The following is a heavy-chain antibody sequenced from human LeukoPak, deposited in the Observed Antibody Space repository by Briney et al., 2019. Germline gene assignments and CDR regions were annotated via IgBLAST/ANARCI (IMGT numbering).Heavy chain of an antibody. J-gene: IGHJ4*02. CDR3: AREWVEYYYGSGSPRVLDY. Sequence: EASVKVSCKASGYSFTDYYMHWVRQAPGQGLEWMGWISAYNGNTNYAQKLQGRVTMTTDTSTSTAYMELRSLRSDDTAVYYCAREWVEYYYGSGSPRVLDYWGQGTLVTVSS. D-gene: IGHD3-10*01. V-gene: IGHV1-18*04. CDR1: GYSFTDYY. CDR2: ISAYNGNT.